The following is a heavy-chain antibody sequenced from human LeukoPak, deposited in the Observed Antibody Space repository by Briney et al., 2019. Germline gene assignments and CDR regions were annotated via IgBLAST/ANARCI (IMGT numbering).Heavy chain of an antibody. J-gene: IGHJ4*02. CDR1: GFTFSSYA. CDR3: ARDFSSSWYPEGPCDY. V-gene: IGHV3-48*04. CDR2: ISSSGSTI. Sequence: GGSLRLSCAASGFTFSSYAMSWVRQAPGKGLEWVSYISSSGSTIYYADSVKGRFTISRDNAKNSLYLQMNSLRAEDTAVYYCARDFSSSWYPEGPCDYWGQGTLVTVSS. D-gene: IGHD6-13*01.